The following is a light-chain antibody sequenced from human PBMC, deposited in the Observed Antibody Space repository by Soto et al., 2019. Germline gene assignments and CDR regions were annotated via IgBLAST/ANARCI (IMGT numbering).Light chain of an antibody. J-gene: IGLJ3*02. CDR1: SSDIGSNNY. Sequence: QSALTQPASVSGSPGQSITISCTGTSSDIGSNNYVSWFQQRPGKAPTLIIYEVSNRPSGVSTHFSGSKSANTASLTISGLLPEDEADYYCSSYTTTNRLFGGGTKLTVL. V-gene: IGLV2-14*01. CDR2: EVS. CDR3: SSYTTTNRL.